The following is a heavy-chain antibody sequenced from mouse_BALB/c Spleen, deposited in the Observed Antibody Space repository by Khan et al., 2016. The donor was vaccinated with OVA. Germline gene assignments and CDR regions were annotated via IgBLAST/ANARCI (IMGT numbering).Heavy chain of an antibody. V-gene: IGHV3-2*02. CDR2: ISYSGST. Sequence: EVQLQESGPGLVKPSQSLSLTCTVTGYSITSGYGWNWIRQFPGNKLEWVGYISYSGSTNYNPSLKSRISITRDPSTNQFFLQWNYVPTEDSATYYCARTARINCWGQGTTLTVYS. D-gene: IGHD1-2*01. J-gene: IGHJ2*01. CDR1: GYSITSGYG. CDR3: ARTARINC.